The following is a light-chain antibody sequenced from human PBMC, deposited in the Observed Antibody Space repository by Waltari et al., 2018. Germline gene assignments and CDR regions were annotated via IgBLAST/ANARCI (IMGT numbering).Light chain of an antibody. J-gene: IGLJ2*01. CDR3: QAWDSGTVV. CDR1: KLGNKY. Sequence: YELTQPPSVSVSPGQTASITCSADKLGNKYAYWYQQKSGQSPVLVIYKDDKRPSEMSERFSGSNSGNTATLTISGTQAMDEADYYCQAWDSGTVVFGGGTKLTVL. V-gene: IGLV3-1*01. CDR2: KDD.